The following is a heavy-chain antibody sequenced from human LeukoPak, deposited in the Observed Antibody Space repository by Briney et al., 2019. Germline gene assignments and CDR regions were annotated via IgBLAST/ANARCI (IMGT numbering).Heavy chain of an antibody. V-gene: IGHV3-23*01. D-gene: IGHD6-13*01. CDR3: AKGHRGYSSSRYDY. Sequence: GGSLRLSCAASGFSFSGYAMSWVRQAPGKGLEWVSSISGSGATTYYADSVTGRFTISRDNSKNTVYLQLNTPRAEDTGVYYCAKGHRGYSSSRYDYWGQGTLVNVSS. J-gene: IGHJ4*02. CDR2: ISGSGATT. CDR1: GFSFSGYA.